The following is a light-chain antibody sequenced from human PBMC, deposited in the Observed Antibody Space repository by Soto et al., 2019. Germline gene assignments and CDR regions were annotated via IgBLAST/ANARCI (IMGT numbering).Light chain of an antibody. CDR3: QQRSNWPKT. Sequence: EIVLTQSPATLSLSPGERTTLSCRASQSVSSYLAWYQQKPCQAPRLLIYDASNRAPGIPARLNGGGSGTEFSLSISSIVPENFAVYYCQQRSNWPKTFGQGTKV. V-gene: IGKV3-11*01. J-gene: IGKJ1*01. CDR2: DAS. CDR1: QSVSSY.